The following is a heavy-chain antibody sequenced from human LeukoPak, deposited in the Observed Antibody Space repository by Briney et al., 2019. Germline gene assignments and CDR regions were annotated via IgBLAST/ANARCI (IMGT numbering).Heavy chain of an antibody. V-gene: IGHV4-39*07. CDR1: GGSISSSSYY. Sequence: SETLSLTCTVSGGSISSSSYYWGWIRQPPGKGLEWIGSIYYSGSTYYNPSLKSRVTISVDTSKNQFSLKLSSVTAADTAVYYCAREDVEMATGYYFDYWGQGTLVTVSS. D-gene: IGHD5-24*01. J-gene: IGHJ4*02. CDR3: AREDVEMATGYYFDY. CDR2: IYYSGST.